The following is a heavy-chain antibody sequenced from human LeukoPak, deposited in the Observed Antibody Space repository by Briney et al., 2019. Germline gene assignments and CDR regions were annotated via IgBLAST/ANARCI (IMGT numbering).Heavy chain of an antibody. J-gene: IGHJ4*02. Sequence: GGSLRLSCAASGFSFSSYGIHWVRQAPGKGLEWVALIWYDGSNKYYADSVKGRFALSRDNSKNTAYLQMNSLRAEDTAVYYCARDWSAALDYWGQGTLVTVSS. V-gene: IGHV3-33*01. CDR3: ARDWSAALDY. D-gene: IGHD6-13*01. CDR1: GFSFSSYG. CDR2: IWYDGSNK.